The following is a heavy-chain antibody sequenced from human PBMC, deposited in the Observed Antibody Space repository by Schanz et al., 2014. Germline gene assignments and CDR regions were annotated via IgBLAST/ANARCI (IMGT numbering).Heavy chain of an antibody. CDR2: ISDSGDTA. D-gene: IGHD2-8*02. J-gene: IGHJ4*02. CDR1: GFTFTNYA. V-gene: IGHV3-23*01. Sequence: DVQLLESGGGLVQPGGSLRLSCAASGFTFTNYAMSWVRQAPGKGLECVSLISDSGDTAYYADSVKGRFTISRDNFKGALYLQMSSLRAEDTAVYYCAKSLESCPGGRCSRGYFDYWGQGTLVTVSS. CDR3: AKSLESCPGGRCSRGYFDY.